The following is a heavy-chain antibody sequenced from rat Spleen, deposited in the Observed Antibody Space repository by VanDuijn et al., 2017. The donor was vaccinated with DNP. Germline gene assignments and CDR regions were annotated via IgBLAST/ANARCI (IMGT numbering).Heavy chain of an antibody. CDR3: ARHGPMAAILDY. D-gene: IGHD1-2*01. V-gene: IGHV5S13*01. Sequence: EVQLVESGGGLVQPGRSLKLSCAASGFTFSNYGMAWVRQAPTKGLEWVASINTDGGNTYYRDSVKGRFTISKNNAKYTQYLQMDSRRSEDTATYYCARHGPMAAILDYWGQGVMVTVSS. CDR1: GFTFSNYG. CDR2: INTDGGNT. J-gene: IGHJ2*01.